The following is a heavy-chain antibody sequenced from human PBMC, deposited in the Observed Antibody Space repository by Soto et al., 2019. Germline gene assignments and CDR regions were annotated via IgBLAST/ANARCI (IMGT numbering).Heavy chain of an antibody. J-gene: IGHJ5*02. Sequence: SSETLSLTCNVSGCPINSPYYYWTWIRQSPGKGLEWIGYLYFNGGTQYNPSLRTPISMSLDTSKKHFSLKMRSVTGADTAVYYCARGISKYSSWYEPHTWFDAWGQGALVTVSS. CDR3: ARGISKYSSWYEPHTWFDA. D-gene: IGHD6-13*01. CDR1: GCPINSPYYY. V-gene: IGHV4-30-4*01. CDR2: LYFNGGT.